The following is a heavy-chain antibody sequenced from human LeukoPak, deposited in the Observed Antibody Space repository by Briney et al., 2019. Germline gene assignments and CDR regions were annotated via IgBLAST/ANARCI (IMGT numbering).Heavy chain of an antibody. CDR3: ARNSRAYYTGLDY. CDR1: GFTFSSYE. D-gene: IGHD3-3*01. V-gene: IGHV3-48*03. CDR2: ISSSGSTR. Sequence: GGSLRPSCAASGFTFSSYEMKWVRQAPGKGLELVSYISSSGSTRYYADSVKGRYTISRDNAKNSLYLQMSRRRAEDTAVYYCARNSRAYYTGLDYWGQGTLVTVSS. J-gene: IGHJ4*02.